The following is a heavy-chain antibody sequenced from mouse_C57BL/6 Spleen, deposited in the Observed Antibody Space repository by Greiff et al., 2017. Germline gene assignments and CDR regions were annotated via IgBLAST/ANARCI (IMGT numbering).Heavy chain of an antibody. V-gene: IGHV1-81*01. CDR2: IYPRSGNT. J-gene: IGHJ2*01. CDR3: ARYGNYPGDYFDD. CDR1: GYTFTSYG. Sequence: QVQLQQSGAELARPGASVKLSCKASGYTFTSYGISWVKQRTGQGLEWIGEIYPRSGNTYYNEKFKGKATLTADKSSSTAYMELRSLTSEDSAVYFCARYGNYPGDYFDDWGQGTTLTVSS. D-gene: IGHD2-1*01.